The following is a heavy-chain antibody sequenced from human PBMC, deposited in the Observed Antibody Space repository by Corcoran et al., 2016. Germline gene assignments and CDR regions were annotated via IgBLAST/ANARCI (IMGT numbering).Heavy chain of an antibody. Sequence: QVQLVESGGGVVQPGRSLRLSCAASGFSFTSYGLHWVRQAPGKGLEWVAAISNDGRNKYSADSVKGRFTISRDNSKNTLYLLLNSLRAEDTAVYYCAKDAGSGTYPLYYFDYWGQGTLVTVSS. V-gene: IGHV3-30*18. J-gene: IGHJ4*02. CDR3: AKDAGSGTYPLYYFDY. CDR2: ISNDGRNK. CDR1: GFSFTSYG. D-gene: IGHD3-10*01.